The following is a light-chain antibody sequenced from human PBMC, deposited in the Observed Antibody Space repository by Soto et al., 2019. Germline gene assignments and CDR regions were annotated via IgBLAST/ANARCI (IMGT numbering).Light chain of an antibody. CDR3: QQSNNWQP. J-gene: IGKJ1*01. V-gene: IGKV3-15*01. Sequence: EIVMTQSPATLSVSLGERATLSCRASQSIRNNLAWYHQRPGQAPRLLIYAASARATGIPARFSGSGSGTEFTLNISGLQSEDFGLYYCQQSNNWQPFGQVTKVDIX. CDR1: QSIRNN. CDR2: AAS.